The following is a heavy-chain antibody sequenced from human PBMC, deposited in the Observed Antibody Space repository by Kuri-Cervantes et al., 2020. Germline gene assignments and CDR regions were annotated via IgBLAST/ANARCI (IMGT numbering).Heavy chain of an antibody. Sequence: SETLSLTCGVGGSLSGYYWSWIRQPPGKGLEWIGEINYSGITNYNPPLKSRVTISVDTSKDQISLKLNSVTAADTAVYYCARKGDYFDYWGQGSLVTVSS. V-gene: IGHV4-34*01. D-gene: IGHD3-16*01. CDR2: INYSGIT. CDR1: GGSLSGYY. J-gene: IGHJ4*02. CDR3: ARKGDYFDY.